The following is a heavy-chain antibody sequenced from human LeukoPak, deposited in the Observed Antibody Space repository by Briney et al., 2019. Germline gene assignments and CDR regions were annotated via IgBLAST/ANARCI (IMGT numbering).Heavy chain of an antibody. V-gene: IGHV3-21*01. Sequence: GGSLRLSCAASGFTFSSYSMDWVRQAPGKGLEWVSSISSSSSYIYYADSVKGRFTISRDNAKNSLYLQMNSLRAEDTAVYYCARERRDGGFGELLSLPFDYWGQGTLVTASS. J-gene: IGHJ4*02. D-gene: IGHD3-10*01. CDR3: ARERRDGGFGELLSLPFDY. CDR2: ISSSSSYI. CDR1: GFTFSSYS.